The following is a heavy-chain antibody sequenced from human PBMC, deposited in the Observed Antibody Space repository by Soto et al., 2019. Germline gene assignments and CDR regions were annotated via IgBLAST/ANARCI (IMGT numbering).Heavy chain of an antibody. CDR1: GGTFSSYA. J-gene: IGHJ4*02. V-gene: IGHV1-69*13. CDR2: IIPIFGTA. CDR3: ARDPDDYGDYDGY. D-gene: IGHD4-17*01. Sequence: SVKVSCKASGGTFSSYAISWVRQAPGQGLEWMGGIIPIFGTANYAQKFQGRATITADESTSTAYMELSSLRSEDTAVYYCARDPDDYGDYDGYWGQGTLVTVSS.